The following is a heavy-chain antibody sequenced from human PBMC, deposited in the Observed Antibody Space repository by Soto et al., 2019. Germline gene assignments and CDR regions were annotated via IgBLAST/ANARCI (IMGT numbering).Heavy chain of an antibody. CDR2: IYYSGST. Sequence: PSETLSLTGTVSGGSISSYYWSWIRQPPGKGLEWIGYIYYSGSTNYNPSLKSRVTISVDRSKNQFSLQMSSVTAADTAVYYCAKNLPRTGRFDYWGQGSLVTVSS. CDR3: AKNLPRTGRFDY. V-gene: IGHV4-59*08. CDR1: GGSISSYY. J-gene: IGHJ4*02.